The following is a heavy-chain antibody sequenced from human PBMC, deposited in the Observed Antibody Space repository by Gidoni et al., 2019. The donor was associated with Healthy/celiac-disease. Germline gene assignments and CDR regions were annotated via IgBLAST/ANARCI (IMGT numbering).Heavy chain of an antibody. CDR3: ATGAPIVGATRRGWFDP. Sequence: EVQLVQSGAEVKKPGATVKISCKVSGYTFTDYYMHWVQQAPGKGLEWMGLVDPEDGETIYAEKFQGRVTITADTSTDTAYMELSSLRSEDTAVYYCATGAPIVGATRRGWFDPWGQGTLVTVSS. J-gene: IGHJ5*02. V-gene: IGHV1-69-2*01. CDR2: VDPEDGET. CDR1: GYTFTDYY. D-gene: IGHD1-26*01.